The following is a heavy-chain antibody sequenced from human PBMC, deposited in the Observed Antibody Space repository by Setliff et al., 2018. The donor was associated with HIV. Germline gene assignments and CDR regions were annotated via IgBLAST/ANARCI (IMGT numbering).Heavy chain of an antibody. J-gene: IGHJ6*03. D-gene: IGHD2-8*01. CDR2: IYYSGRT. CDR1: RGSISSTSHY. CDR3: AGEIAPAARLPNVGGPPPPGDYHYMDV. Sequence: SETLSLTCIVSRGSISSTSHYWGWVRQSPGRRLEWIGSIYYSGRTYYNPSLKRRATMSVDTSTNQFSLDLTSVTAADTAVYFCAGEIAPAARLPNVGGPPPPGDYHYMDVWGKGTTVTVSS. V-gene: IGHV4-39*07.